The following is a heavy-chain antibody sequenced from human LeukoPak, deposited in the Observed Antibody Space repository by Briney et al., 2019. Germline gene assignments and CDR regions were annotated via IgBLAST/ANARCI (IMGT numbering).Heavy chain of an antibody. CDR2: INVDGSDT. Sequence: GGSLRLSCAASGFTLSDHWMNWVRQPPGKGLLWVSHINVDGSDTDYADSVKGRFTISRDNARSTLYLQMDSLRVEDTAVYYCVRDGTGYPPFDLWGQGNLVTVSS. CDR1: GFTLSDHW. D-gene: IGHD1-1*01. CDR3: VRDGTGYPPFDL. V-gene: IGHV3-74*01. J-gene: IGHJ5*02.